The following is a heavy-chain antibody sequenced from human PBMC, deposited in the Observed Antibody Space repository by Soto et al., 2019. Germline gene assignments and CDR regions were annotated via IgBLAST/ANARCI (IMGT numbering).Heavy chain of an antibody. CDR2: IYYSGST. V-gene: IGHV4-39*01. J-gene: IGHJ6*02. D-gene: IGHD3-9*01. Sequence: PSETLSLTCTVSGGSISSSSYYWGWIRQPPGKGLEWIGSIYYSGSTYYNPSLKSRVTISVDTSKNQFSLKLSSVTAADTAVYYCARGGLRYFDWLKRYYYYYYGMDVWGQGTTVTVSS. CDR3: ARGGLRYFDWLKRYYYYYYGMDV. CDR1: GGSISSSSYY.